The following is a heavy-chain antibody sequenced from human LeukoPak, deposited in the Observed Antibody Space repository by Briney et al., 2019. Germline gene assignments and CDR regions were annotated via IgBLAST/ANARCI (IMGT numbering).Heavy chain of an antibody. CDR2: ISSSSSTI. CDR1: GFTFSSYS. V-gene: IGHV3-48*02. J-gene: IGHJ3*02. D-gene: IGHD2-2*01. CDR3: ARDVRKPGYCSSTSCPTDAFDI. Sequence: GGSLRLSCAASGFTFSSYSMIWVRQAPGKGLEWVSYISSSSSTIYYADSVKGRFTISRDNAKNSLYLQMNSLRDEDTAVYYCARDVRKPGYCSSTSCPTDAFDIWGQGTMVTVSS.